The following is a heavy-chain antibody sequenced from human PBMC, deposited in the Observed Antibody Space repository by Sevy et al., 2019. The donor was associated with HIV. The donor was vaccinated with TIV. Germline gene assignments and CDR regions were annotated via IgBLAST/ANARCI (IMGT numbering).Heavy chain of an antibody. CDR3: ARDVAKYCSGGSCSHHDAFDI. V-gene: IGHV1-18*01. CDR1: GYTYTSYG. Sequence: ASVKVSCKASGYTYTSYGISWVRLAPRQGLEWIGWISAYNGNTNYAQKLQGRVTMTTDTSTSTAYMELRSLRSDDTAVYYCARDVAKYCSGGSCSHHDAFDIWGQGTMVTVSS. J-gene: IGHJ3*02. CDR2: ISAYNGNT. D-gene: IGHD2-15*01.